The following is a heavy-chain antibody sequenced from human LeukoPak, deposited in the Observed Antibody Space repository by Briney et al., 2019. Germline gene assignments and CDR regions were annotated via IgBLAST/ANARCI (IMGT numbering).Heavy chain of an antibody. V-gene: IGHV1-24*01. CDR3: ARDGGYSSSWYHAFDI. Sequence: ASVKVSCKVSGYTLTELSMHWVRQAPGKGLEWMGGFDPEDGETIYAQKFQGRVTMTTDTSTSTAYMELRSLRSDDTAVYYCARDGGYSSSWYHAFDIWGQGTMVTVSS. CDR1: GYTLTELS. CDR2: FDPEDGET. J-gene: IGHJ3*02. D-gene: IGHD6-13*01.